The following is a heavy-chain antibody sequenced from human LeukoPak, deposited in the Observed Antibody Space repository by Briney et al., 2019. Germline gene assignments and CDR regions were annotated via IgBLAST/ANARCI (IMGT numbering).Heavy chain of an antibody. CDR3: ARQMTSTRLFDS. CDR1: GFIFSDHA. D-gene: IGHD5/OR15-5a*01. Sequence: GRSLRLSCVAFGFIFSDHAFHWVRQSPDKGLEWVALIGSDGTKKYYADSVQGRFTVSRENSKNTLFLQMNTVRADDTAVYFCARQMTSTRLFDSWGQGTLVTVSS. CDR2: IGSDGTKK. V-gene: IGHV3-30*04. J-gene: IGHJ4*02.